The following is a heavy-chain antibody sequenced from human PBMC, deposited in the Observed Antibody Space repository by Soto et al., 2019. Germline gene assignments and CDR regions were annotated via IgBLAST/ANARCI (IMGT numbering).Heavy chain of an antibody. Sequence: GGSLRLSCAASGFTFSSYSMNWVRQAPGKGLEWVSSISSSSSYIYYADSVKGRFTISRDNAKNSLYLQMNSLRAEDTAVYYCARTRDILTGKAFYYYYGMDVWGQGTTVTVS. V-gene: IGHV3-21*01. CDR3: ARTRDILTGKAFYYYYGMDV. D-gene: IGHD3-9*01. J-gene: IGHJ6*02. CDR2: ISSSSSYI. CDR1: GFTFSSYS.